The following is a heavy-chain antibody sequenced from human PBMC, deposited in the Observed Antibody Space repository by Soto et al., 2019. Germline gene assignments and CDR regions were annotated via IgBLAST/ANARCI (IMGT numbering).Heavy chain of an antibody. V-gene: IGHV4-30-2*01. CDR2: IYHSGST. CDR1: GGSISSGGYS. J-gene: IGHJ4*02. D-gene: IGHD4-17*01. Sequence: QLQLQESGSGLVKPLQTLSLTCAVSGGSISSGGYSWSWIRQPPGKGLEWIGYIYHSGSTYYNPSLKSRVTISVHRAKNQFSLTLRSVNAAETAVYYCAREGGDPPYFDYWGQGTLVTVSA. CDR3: AREGGDPPYFDY.